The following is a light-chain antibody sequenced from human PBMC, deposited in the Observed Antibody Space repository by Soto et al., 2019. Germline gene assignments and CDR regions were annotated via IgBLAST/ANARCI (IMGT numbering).Light chain of an antibody. CDR1: QSVSSY. J-gene: IGKJ4*01. CDR3: QQRSNWLT. CDR2: DAS. Sequence: EIVLTQSPATLYLSPGERATLSCRASQSVSSYLAWYQQKPGQAPRLLIYDASNRATGIPARFSGSGSGTDFTLTISSLETEDVAVYYCQQRSNWLTFGGGTKVEIK. V-gene: IGKV3-11*01.